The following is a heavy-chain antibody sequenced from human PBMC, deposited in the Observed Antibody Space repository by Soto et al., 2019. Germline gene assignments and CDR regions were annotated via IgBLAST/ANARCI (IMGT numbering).Heavy chain of an antibody. Sequence: DVQLVESGGALVQPGRSLRLSCAASGFTFDDYATHWVRQAPGKGLEWVSGITWNSGSVYYADSVKGRFTISRDNAKNSLFLQMNSLRTEDTALYYCAKDASMLRAHFDFWGQGTLVTVSS. D-gene: IGHD3-10*01. V-gene: IGHV3-9*01. CDR2: ITWNSGSV. CDR1: GFTFDDYA. CDR3: AKDASMLRAHFDF. J-gene: IGHJ4*02.